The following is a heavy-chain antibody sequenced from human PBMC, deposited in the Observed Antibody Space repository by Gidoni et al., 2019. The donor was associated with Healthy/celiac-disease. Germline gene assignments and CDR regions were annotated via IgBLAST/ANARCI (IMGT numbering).Heavy chain of an antibody. J-gene: IGHJ4*02. Sequence: SCAASGFTFSNAWMSWVRQAPGKGLEWVGRIKSKTDGGTTDYAAPVKGRFTISRDDSKNTLYLQMNSLKTEDTAVYYCTSRYFDWVQYFDYWGQGTLVTVSS. CDR1: GFTFSNAW. D-gene: IGHD3-9*01. CDR3: TSRYFDWVQYFDY. V-gene: IGHV3-15*01. CDR2: IKSKTDGGTT.